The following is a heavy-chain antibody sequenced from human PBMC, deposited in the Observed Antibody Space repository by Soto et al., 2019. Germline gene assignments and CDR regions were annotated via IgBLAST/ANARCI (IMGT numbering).Heavy chain of an antibody. J-gene: IGHJ6*04. CDR2: IYPGDSDT. V-gene: IGHV5-51*01. Sequence: GESLEISCQGSGYSFACCWIGWVRQMPGRDLEWMGIIYPGDSDTRYSGSFQGQVAVSADRCRMTAYLQWTSLKASGTALYYCAGTRSFPLGVSYDGMDVWGEGTTDIVSS. D-gene: IGHD3-3*01. CDR3: AGTRSFPLGVSYDGMDV. CDR1: GYSFACCW.